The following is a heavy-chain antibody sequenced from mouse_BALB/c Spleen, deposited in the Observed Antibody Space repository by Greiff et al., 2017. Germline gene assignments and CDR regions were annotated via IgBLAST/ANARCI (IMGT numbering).Heavy chain of an antibody. CDR1: GYTFTSYW. CDR2: INPSTGYT. J-gene: IGHJ1*01. Sequence: QVQLQQSGAELAKPGASVKMSCKASGYTFTSYWMHWVKQRPGQGLEWIGYINPSTGYTEYNQKFKDKATLTADKSSSTAYMQLSSLTSEDSAVYYCARSGMGLRVWYFDVWGAGTTVTGAS. V-gene: IGHV1-7*01. D-gene: IGHD2-4*01. CDR3: ARSGMGLRVWYFDV.